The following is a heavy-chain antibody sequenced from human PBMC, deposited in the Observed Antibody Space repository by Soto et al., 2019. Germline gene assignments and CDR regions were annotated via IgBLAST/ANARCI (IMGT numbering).Heavy chain of an antibody. J-gene: IGHJ4*02. CDR1: GGSISSVDYY. V-gene: IGHV4-31*03. D-gene: IGHD3-16*02. CDR2: VRYGGRT. CDR3: ARNSHLGDLSLGY. Sequence: QVQLQESGPGLVKPSQTLSLTYPVSGGSISSVDYYWSWIRQHPGKGLEWIGYVRYGGRTYYEPSLKSRVTISVDTSKNEIALNLRSVTAADTAVYYCARNSHLGDLSLGYWGQGTLVTVSS.